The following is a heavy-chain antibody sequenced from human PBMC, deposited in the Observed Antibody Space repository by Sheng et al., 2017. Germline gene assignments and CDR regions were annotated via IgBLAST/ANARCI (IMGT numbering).Heavy chain of an antibody. J-gene: IGHJ6*02. CDR1: GFTFSSYG. D-gene: IGHD1-20*01. CDR3: ARDSVNWNYYYYGMDV. V-gene: IGHV3-33*01. Sequence: QVQLVESGGGVVQPGRSLRLSCAASGFTFSSYGMHWVRQAPGKGLEWVAVIWYDGSNKYYADSVKGRFTISRDNSKNTLYLQMNSLRAEDTAVYYCARDSVNWNYYYYGMDVWGQGTTVTVSS. CDR2: IWYDGSNK.